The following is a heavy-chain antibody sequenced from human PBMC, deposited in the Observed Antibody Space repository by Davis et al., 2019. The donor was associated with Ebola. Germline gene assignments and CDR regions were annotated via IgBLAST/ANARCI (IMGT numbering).Heavy chain of an antibody. D-gene: IGHD2-21*02. CDR1: GYTFTSYA. CDR2: INTNTGNP. Sequence: ASVKVSCKASGYTFTSYAMNWVRQAPGQGLEWMGWINTNTGNPTYAQGFTGRFVFSLDTSVSTAYLQISSLKAEDTAVYYCARDLAIVVVTSDAFDIWGQGTMVTVSS. V-gene: IGHV7-4-1*02. CDR3: ARDLAIVVVTSDAFDI. J-gene: IGHJ3*02.